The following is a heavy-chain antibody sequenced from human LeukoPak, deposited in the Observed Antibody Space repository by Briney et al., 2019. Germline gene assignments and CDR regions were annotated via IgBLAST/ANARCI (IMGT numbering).Heavy chain of an antibody. CDR2: IYYSGST. CDR3: ASQYYGSSGLYYFDY. V-gene: IGHV4-59*01. J-gene: IGHJ4*02. D-gene: IGHD3-22*01. Sequence: SETLSLTCTVSGGSISSYYWSWIRQPPGKGLEWIGYIYYSGSTNYDPSLKSRVTISVDTSKNQFSLKLSSVTAADTAVYYCASQYYGSSGLYYFDYWGQGTLVTVSS. CDR1: GGSISSYY.